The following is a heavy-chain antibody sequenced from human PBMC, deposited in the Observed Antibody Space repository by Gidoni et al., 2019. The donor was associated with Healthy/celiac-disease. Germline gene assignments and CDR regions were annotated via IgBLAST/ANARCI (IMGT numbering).Heavy chain of an antibody. CDR1: GFTFRSYG. V-gene: IGHV3-33*01. CDR3: APYCSGGSCYAAFDI. Sequence: QVQLVESGGGVVQPGRSLRLSCAASGFTFRSYGMHWVRQAPGKGLEWVAVIWYDGSNKYYADSVKGRFTISRDNSKNTLYLQMNSLRAEDTAVYYCAPYCSGGSCYAAFDIWGQGTMVTVSS. D-gene: IGHD2-15*01. CDR2: IWYDGSNK. J-gene: IGHJ3*02.